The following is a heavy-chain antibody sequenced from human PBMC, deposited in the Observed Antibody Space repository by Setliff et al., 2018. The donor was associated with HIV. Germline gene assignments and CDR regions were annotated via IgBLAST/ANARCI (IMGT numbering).Heavy chain of an antibody. J-gene: IGHJ6*02. Sequence: PGESLKISCAASGFTFSSYSMNWVRQAPGKGLEWVSYITDSGAYYADSVKGRFTISRDTSKNTLYLQLNSLRAEDTAVYYCARSYYGSTTSYGMDVWGQGTTVTISS. CDR2: ITDSGA. D-gene: IGHD3-10*01. CDR1: GFTFSSYS. V-gene: IGHV3-48*01. CDR3: ARSYYGSTTSYGMDV.